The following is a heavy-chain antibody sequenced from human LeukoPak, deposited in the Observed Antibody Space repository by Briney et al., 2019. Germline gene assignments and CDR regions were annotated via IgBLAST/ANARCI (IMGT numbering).Heavy chain of an antibody. D-gene: IGHD6-19*01. V-gene: IGHV3-9*01. J-gene: IGHJ4*02. CDR1: GFTFDDYA. Sequence: GRSLRLSCAASGFTFDDYAMHWVQQAPGKGLEWVSGISWNSGSIGYADSVKGRFTISRDNAKNSLYLQMNSLRAEDTALYYCAKDLGTDSSGWTYYFDYWGQGTLVTVSS. CDR2: ISWNSGSI. CDR3: AKDLGTDSSGWTYYFDY.